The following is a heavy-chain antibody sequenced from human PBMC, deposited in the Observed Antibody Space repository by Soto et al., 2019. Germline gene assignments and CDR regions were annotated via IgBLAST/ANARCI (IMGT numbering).Heavy chain of an antibody. D-gene: IGHD5-18*01. V-gene: IGHV3-23*05. Sequence: EVQLLESGGGLVQPGGSLRLSCAASGFTFSTYAMSWVRQAPGKGLEWVSTIDNSGGITYYADSVKGLFTISRVNSKNTLYLQMNCLRAEDTAVYYCAKGGYNYGFLFDCWGQGTLVTVSS. CDR2: IDNSGGIT. CDR1: GFTFSTYA. CDR3: AKGGYNYGFLFDC. J-gene: IGHJ4*02.